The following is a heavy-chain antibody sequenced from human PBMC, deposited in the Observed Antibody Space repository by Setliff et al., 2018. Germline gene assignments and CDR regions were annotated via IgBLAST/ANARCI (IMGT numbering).Heavy chain of an antibody. V-gene: IGHV3-48*01. J-gene: IGHJ4*02. Sequence: GGSLRLSCVTSGFTFSNYGMTWVRRAPGKGLEWISYISTSSTIIYYADSVKGRFTISRDNANHSLHLQMNSLRAEDTAVYYCARTQVVPASTYSIDYWGQGTLVTVSS. CDR3: ARTQVVPASTYSIDY. D-gene: IGHD2-2*01. CDR2: ISTSSTII. CDR1: GFTFSNYG.